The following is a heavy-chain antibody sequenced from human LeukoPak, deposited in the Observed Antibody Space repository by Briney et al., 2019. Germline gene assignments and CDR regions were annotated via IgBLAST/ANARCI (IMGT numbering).Heavy chain of an antibody. Sequence: ASVKVSCKASGGTFSNYAISWVRQGPGQGLEWMGRIIPVLGSTKYAQNFQGRVTITADKSTTTVYMELNTLISEDTAAYYCARGPIVGAFDYWGQGTLITVSS. CDR3: ARGPIVGAFDY. CDR2: IIPVLGST. CDR1: GGTFSNYA. V-gene: IGHV1-69*04. D-gene: IGHD1-26*01. J-gene: IGHJ4*02.